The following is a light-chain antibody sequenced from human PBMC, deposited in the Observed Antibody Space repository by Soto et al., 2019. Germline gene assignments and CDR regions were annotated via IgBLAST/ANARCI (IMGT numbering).Light chain of an antibody. CDR1: QSISSW. CDR3: QQYNAYPWT. V-gene: IGKV1-5*03. J-gene: IGKJ1*01. Sequence: DIPMTQSPSTLSASVGDRVTITCPASQSISSWLAWYQQKPGKAPKLLIYKASTLESGVPSNFSGSGSGTEFSLTISSLQPEDFATYYCQQYNAYPWTFGQGTKVDVK. CDR2: KAS.